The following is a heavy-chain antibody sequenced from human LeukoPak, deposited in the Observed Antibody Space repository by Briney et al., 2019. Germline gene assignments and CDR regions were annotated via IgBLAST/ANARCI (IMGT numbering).Heavy chain of an antibody. V-gene: IGHV3-53*01. CDR3: ARDRNNYLCGYYYYGMDV. J-gene: IGHJ6*02. Sequence: GGSLRLSCAASGFTVSNTYMSWVRQAPGKGLEWVSLIYSGGGTYSADSVKGRFTISRDISKNTLYLQMNSLRAEDTAVYYCARDRNNYLCGYYYYGMDVWGQGTTVTVSS. CDR1: GFTVSNTY. D-gene: IGHD3-10*01. CDR2: IYSGGGT.